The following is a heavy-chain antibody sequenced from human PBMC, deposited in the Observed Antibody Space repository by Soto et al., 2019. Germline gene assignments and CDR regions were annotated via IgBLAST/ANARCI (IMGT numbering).Heavy chain of an antibody. Sequence: QVHLVQSGAEVTKAGSSVKVSCKASGGTFRSHALSWVRQAPGHGLEWVGGIIPIFETANYAQEFQGRVTISADESTNTVILELNNLRSADTAIYVCAIGDRSSWIGNHWGPGAQVTVS. J-gene: IGHJ4*02. CDR2: IIPIFETA. CDR1: GGTFRSHA. CDR3: AIGDRSSWIGNH. V-gene: IGHV1-69*01. D-gene: IGHD6-6*01.